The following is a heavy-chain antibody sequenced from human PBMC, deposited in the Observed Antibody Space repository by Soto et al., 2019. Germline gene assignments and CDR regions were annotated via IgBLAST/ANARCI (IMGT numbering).Heavy chain of an antibody. CDR2: INSDGSST. CDR3: ARARIAVAGYDY. V-gene: IGHV3-74*01. J-gene: IGHJ4*02. D-gene: IGHD6-19*01. CDR1: GFTFSSYW. Sequence: GGSLRLSCAASGFTFSSYWMHWVRQAPGKGLVWVSRINSDGSSTSYADSVKGRFTISRDNAKNKLYLQMNSLRAEDTDVYYCARARIAVAGYDYWGQGTLVTVSS.